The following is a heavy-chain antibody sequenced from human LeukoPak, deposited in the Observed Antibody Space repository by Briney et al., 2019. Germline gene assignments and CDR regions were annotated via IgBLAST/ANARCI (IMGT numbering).Heavy chain of an antibody. J-gene: IGHJ6*02. CDR3: ARSYDSRGYYYFGMDV. CDR1: GGSFSTYY. D-gene: IGHD3-22*01. Sequence: SETLSLTCTVQGGSFSTYYWSWIRQPPGKGLEWIGFIYYSGTTDYNPSPKSRATISLDTSKKQFSLKLNSVTAADTAVYYCARSYDSRGYYYFGMDVWGQGTTVTVSS. V-gene: IGHV4-59*01. CDR2: IYYSGTT.